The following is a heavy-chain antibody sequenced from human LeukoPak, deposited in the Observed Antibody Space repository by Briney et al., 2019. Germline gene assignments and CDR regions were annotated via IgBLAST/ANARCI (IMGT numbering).Heavy chain of an antibody. CDR2: INAGNGNT. J-gene: IGHJ4*02. V-gene: IGHV1-3*01. D-gene: IGHD3-22*01. Sequence: ASVKVSCKASGYTFSIYAIQWVRQAPGQRLEWMGWINAGNGNTKYSQKFQGRVTISRDTSASTAYMELISLRSEDTALYYCARGVWSSRGMQYYFDYWGQGTLVTVSS. CDR1: GYTFSIYA. CDR3: ARGVWSSRGMQYYFDY.